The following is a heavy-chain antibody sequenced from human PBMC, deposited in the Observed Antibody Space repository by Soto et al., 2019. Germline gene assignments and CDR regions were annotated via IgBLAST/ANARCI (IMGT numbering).Heavy chain of an antibody. CDR3: AKVSGDSGGYYGDRIDY. V-gene: IGHV3-23*01. J-gene: IGHJ4*02. D-gene: IGHD3-22*01. Sequence: EVQLLESGGGLVQPGGSLRPSLATSGITFSRHAISWVRPASGKGLERVPGIGGSGGSTYYPDSGKGRFTVSRDNSKKTMSLQMNSLRAEDTAVYYCAKVSGDSGGYYGDRIDYWGQGTLVTVSS. CDR1: GITFSRHA. CDR2: IGGSGGST.